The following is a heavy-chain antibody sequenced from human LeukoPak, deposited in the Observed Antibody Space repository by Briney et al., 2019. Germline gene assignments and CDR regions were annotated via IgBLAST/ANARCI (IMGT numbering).Heavy chain of an antibody. Sequence: SETLSLTCTVSGGSISSGGYCWSWIRQHPGKGLEWIGYIYYSGSTYYNPSLKSRLTISVDTSKNQFSLKLSSVTAADTAVYYCARVFFNYFDYWGQGTLVTVSS. CDR2: IYYSGST. J-gene: IGHJ4*02. CDR3: ARVFFNYFDY. V-gene: IGHV4-31*03. CDR1: GGSISSGGYC.